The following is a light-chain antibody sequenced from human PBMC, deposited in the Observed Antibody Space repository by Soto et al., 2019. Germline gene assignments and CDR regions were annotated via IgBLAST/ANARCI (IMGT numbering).Light chain of an antibody. Sequence: QSALTQPASVSGSPGQSITISCTGTSGDVGSYNYVSWYQQHPDKAPRLIIYDVSNRPLGVSNRFSGSKSGNTASLTISGLQLEDEADYYCSSYRTASALGVFGTGTKLTVL. CDR1: SGDVGSYNY. V-gene: IGLV2-14*01. CDR3: SSYRTASALGV. CDR2: DVS. J-gene: IGLJ1*01.